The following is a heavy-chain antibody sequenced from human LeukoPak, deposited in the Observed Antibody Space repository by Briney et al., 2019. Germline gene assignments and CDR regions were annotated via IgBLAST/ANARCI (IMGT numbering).Heavy chain of an antibody. CDR2: ISAYNGNT. D-gene: IGHD3-22*01. V-gene: IGHV1-18*01. J-gene: IGHJ3*02. Sequence: ASVTVSCKASGYTFTSYGISWVRQAPGQGLEWIGWISAYNGNTNYAQMLQGRATMTTDTSTSTAYMELRSLRSDDTAVYYCARALDYYDSSGTGDAFDIWGQGTMVTVSS. CDR3: ARALDYYDSSGTGDAFDI. CDR1: GYTFTSYG.